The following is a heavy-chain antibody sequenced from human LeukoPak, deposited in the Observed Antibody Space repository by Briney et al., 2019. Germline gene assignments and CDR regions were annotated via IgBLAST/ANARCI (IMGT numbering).Heavy chain of an antibody. J-gene: IGHJ4*02. CDR2: IYSGGDT. D-gene: IGHD1-26*01. Sequence: GGSLRLSCAASGFTVSNNYMSWVRQGPGKGLEWVALIYSGGDTLYAHSVKGRFTIYRDNSKNTVYLQMNSLRDEDTAVYYCARRPGFVEGALGDYWGQGTLVTVSS. CDR1: GFTVSNNY. V-gene: IGHV3-53*01. CDR3: ARRPGFVEGALGDY.